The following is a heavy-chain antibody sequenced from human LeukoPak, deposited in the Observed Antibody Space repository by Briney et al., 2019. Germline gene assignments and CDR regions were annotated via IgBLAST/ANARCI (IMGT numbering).Heavy chain of an antibody. J-gene: IGHJ4*02. D-gene: IGHD3-22*01. V-gene: IGHV3-21*01. CDR2: ISTSSNYI. CDR3: ARGAYNSADTHEK. Sequence: GGSLRLSCAASGFTFSDYSMNWVRQAPGKGLEWVSYISTSSNYIYYTDSVKGRFTISRDNAKNSLYLQMDSLRAEDTAVYYCARGAYNSADTHEKWGQGTLVTVSS. CDR1: GFTFSDYS.